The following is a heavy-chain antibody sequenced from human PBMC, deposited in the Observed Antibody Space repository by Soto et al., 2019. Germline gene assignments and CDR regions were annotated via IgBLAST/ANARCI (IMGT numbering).Heavy chain of an antibody. V-gene: IGHV4-39*01. J-gene: IGHJ6*02. CDR1: GGSISSSSYY. D-gene: IGHD3-10*01. CDR3: ARLWFGELLGYYYYYAMDV. Sequence: PSETLSLTCTVSGGSISSSSYYWGWIRQPPGKGLEWIGSIYYSGSTYYNPSLKSRVTISVDTSKNQFSLKLSSVTAADTAVYYCARLWFGELLGYYYYYAMDVWGQGTTVTVSS. CDR2: IYYSGST.